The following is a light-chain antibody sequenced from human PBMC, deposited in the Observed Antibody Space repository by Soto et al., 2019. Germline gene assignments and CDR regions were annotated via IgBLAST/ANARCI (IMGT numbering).Light chain of an antibody. Sequence: QSALTQPASVSGSPGQTITISCSGSSSDVGAYNFVSWYQQHPDKAPKLMISEVSNRPSGVSDRFSGSKSGNTASLTISGLQAEDEADYYCASLTTTNFVFGTGT. CDR1: SSDVGAYNF. J-gene: IGLJ1*01. CDR2: EVS. CDR3: ASLTTTNFV. V-gene: IGLV2-14*01.